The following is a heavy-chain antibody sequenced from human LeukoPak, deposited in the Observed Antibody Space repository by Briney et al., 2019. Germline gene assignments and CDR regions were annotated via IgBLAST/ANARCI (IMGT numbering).Heavy chain of an antibody. CDR1: GITVSNNY. CDR3: ARGTSYYYDSSGYFFDI. Sequence: GGSLRLSCAASGITVSNNYMSWVRQAPGKGLEWVSVIYPGGSTFYADSVKGRFTISRDNSKNTLYLQMNSLRAEDTAVYYCARGTSYYYDSSGYFFDIWGQGTMVTVSS. D-gene: IGHD3-22*01. CDR2: IYPGGST. V-gene: IGHV3-53*01. J-gene: IGHJ3*02.